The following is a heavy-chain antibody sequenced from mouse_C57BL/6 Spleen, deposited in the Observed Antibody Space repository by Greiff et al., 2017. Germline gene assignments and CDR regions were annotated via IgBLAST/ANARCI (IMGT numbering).Heavy chain of an antibody. J-gene: IGHJ1*03. Sequence: EVKLEESGGGLVQPGGSMKLSCAASGFTFSDAWMDRVRQSPEKGLEWVAEIRNKANNHATYYAESVKGRFTISRDDSKSSVYLKMHSLRAEDTGIYYCTRLPWDVRYFDVWGTGTTVTVSS. D-gene: IGHD4-1*01. CDR2: IRNKANNHAT. CDR1: GFTFSDAW. V-gene: IGHV6-6*01. CDR3: TRLPWDVRYFDV.